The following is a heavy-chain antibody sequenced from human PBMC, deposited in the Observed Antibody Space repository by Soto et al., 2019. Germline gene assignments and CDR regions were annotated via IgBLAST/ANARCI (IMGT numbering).Heavy chain of an antibody. CDR3: AIGSGSPDEDFDY. Sequence: QVQLVQSGAEVKKPGSSVKVSCKASGGTFSSYTISWVRQAPGQGLEWMGRIIPILGIANYAQKFQGRVTITADKSTSTAYMELSSLRSEYTAVYYCAIGSGSPDEDFDYWGQGTLVTVSS. V-gene: IGHV1-69*02. J-gene: IGHJ4*02. CDR2: IIPILGIA. CDR1: GGTFSSYT. D-gene: IGHD3-10*01.